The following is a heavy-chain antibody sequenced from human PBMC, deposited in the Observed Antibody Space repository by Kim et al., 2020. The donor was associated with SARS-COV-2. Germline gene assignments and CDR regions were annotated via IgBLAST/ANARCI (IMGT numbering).Heavy chain of an antibody. V-gene: IGHV3-30*18. CDR2: ISYDGSNK. J-gene: IGHJ3*02. CDR3: AKLLWNDAFDI. CDR1: GFTFSSYG. D-gene: IGHD3-10*01. Sequence: GGSLRLSCAASGFTFSSYGMHWVRQAPGKGLEWVAVISYDGSNKYYADSVKGRFTISRDNSKNTLYLQMNSLRAEDTAVYYCAKLLWNDAFDIWGHGTMVTVSS.